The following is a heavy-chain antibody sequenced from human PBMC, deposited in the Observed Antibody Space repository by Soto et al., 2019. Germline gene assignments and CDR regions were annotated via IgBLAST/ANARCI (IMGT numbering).Heavy chain of an antibody. V-gene: IGHV3-7*01. J-gene: IGHJ4*02. CDR1: GFTFSSYW. D-gene: IGHD3-22*01. CDR2: IKQEGSEK. CDR3: ARVWPLNSSGYSYYFDY. Sequence: GGSLRLSCAASGFTFSSYWMSWVRQAPGKGLEWVANIKQEGSEKYYVDSVKGRFTISRDNAKNSLYLQMNRLRAEDTAVYYCARVWPLNSSGYSYYFDYWGQGTLVTVSS.